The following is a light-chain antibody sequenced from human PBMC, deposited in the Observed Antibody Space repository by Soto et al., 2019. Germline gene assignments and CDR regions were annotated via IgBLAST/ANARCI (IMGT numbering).Light chain of an antibody. CDR2: ENN. V-gene: IGLV1-51*02. CDR1: SSNIGNNY. CDR3: GTWDSSLSAGV. Sequence: QSVLTQPPSVSAAPGQKVTISCSGSSSNIGNNYLSWYQQLPGTAPKLLIYENNKRPSGIPDRFSVSKSGTSATLGITGLQTGDEADYYCGTWDSSLSAGVFGEGTKLTVL. J-gene: IGLJ3*02.